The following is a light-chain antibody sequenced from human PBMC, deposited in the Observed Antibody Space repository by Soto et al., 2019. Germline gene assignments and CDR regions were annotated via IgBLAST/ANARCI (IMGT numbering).Light chain of an antibody. J-gene: IGKJ5*01. CDR2: GAS. Sequence: EIVLTQSPDTLSLSPGESATLSCRASQSVSSSYLAWYQQKPGQAPRLLIYGASSRATGIPDRFSGSGSGTYFTLTISRLEPEDFAMFYCQQYDDSITFGQGTRLEIE. CDR1: QSVSSSY. CDR3: QQYDDSIT. V-gene: IGKV3-20*01.